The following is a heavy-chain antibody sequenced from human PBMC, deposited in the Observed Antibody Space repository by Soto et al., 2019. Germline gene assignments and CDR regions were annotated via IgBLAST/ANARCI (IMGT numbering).Heavy chain of an antibody. Sequence: PGGSLRLSCXASGFTFDDYAMHWVRQAPGKGLEWVSGISWNSGSIGYADSVKGRFTISRDNAKNSLYLQMNSLRAEDTALYYCAKDSRHGTYFDYWGQGTLVTVSS. D-gene: IGHD1-1*01. CDR1: GFTFDDYA. CDR2: ISWNSGSI. CDR3: AKDSRHGTYFDY. V-gene: IGHV3-9*01. J-gene: IGHJ4*02.